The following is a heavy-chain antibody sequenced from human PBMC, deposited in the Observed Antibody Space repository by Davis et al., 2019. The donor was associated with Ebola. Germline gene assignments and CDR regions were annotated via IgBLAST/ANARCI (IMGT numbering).Heavy chain of an antibody. V-gene: IGHV4-59*08. D-gene: IGHD4-23*01. CDR2: IYYSGST. Sequence: SETLPLTCTVSAGSISSYYWSWIRQPPGKGLEWIGSIYYSGSTNYNPSLKSRVTISVDPSKNQFSLQLSYVTAADTAVYYCARLHGGNSGDPFDYWGRGTLVTVSS. CDR1: AGSISSYY. J-gene: IGHJ4*02. CDR3: ARLHGGNSGDPFDY.